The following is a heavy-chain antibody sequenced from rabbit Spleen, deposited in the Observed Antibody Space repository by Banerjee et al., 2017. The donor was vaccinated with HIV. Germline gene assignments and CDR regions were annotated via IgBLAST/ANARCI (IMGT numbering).Heavy chain of an antibody. CDR1: GFDFSSYY. CDR3: ARDAGSGPYIDGYFDL. Sequence: QLVESGGGLVQPGGSLKVSCIASGFDFSSYYMSWVRQAPGKGLEWIGYFDPVFGSTYYASWVNGQFTISSHNAQNTLYLQLNSLTAADTATYFCARDAGSGPYIDGYFDLWGQGTLVTVS. J-gene: IGHJ4*01. CDR2: FDPVFGST. D-gene: IGHD8-1*01. V-gene: IGHV1S7*01.